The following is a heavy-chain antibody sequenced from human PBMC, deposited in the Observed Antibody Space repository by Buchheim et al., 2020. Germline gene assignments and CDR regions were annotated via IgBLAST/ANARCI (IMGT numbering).Heavy chain of an antibody. Sequence: QVQLVQSGAEVKKPGASVKVSCKASGYTFTSYYMHWVRQAPGQGLEWMGIINPSGGSRSYAQKFQGRVTMTRDTSTSTVDMELSSLRSEDTAVYYCARRRRWFGELFGGYYYYGMDVWGQGTT. CDR3: ARRRRWFGELFGGYYYYGMDV. CDR2: INPSGGSR. CDR1: GYTFTSYY. V-gene: IGHV1-46*01. D-gene: IGHD3-10*01. J-gene: IGHJ6*02.